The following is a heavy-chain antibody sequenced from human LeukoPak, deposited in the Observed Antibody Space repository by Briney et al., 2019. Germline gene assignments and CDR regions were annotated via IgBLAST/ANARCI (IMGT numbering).Heavy chain of an antibody. V-gene: IGHV4-38-2*02. CDR3: ARLGYCSSTSCYFDS. D-gene: IGHD2-2*01. Sequence: SETLSLTCTVSGGSFRGDYYWGWIRQPPGKGLELIGSIYHSGGAYYHPSLKSRVTVSVDTSKNQFSLKLRSVTAADTAVYYCARLGYCSSTSCYFDSWGQGTLVTVSS. J-gene: IGHJ4*02. CDR2: IYHSGGA. CDR1: GGSFRGDYY.